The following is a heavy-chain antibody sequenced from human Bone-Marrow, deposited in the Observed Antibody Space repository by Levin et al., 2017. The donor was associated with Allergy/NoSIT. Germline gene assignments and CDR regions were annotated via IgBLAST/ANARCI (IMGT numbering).Heavy chain of an antibody. D-gene: IGHD5-12*01. CDR3: ARDLSGYALDY. V-gene: IGHV3-33*01. CDR2: IWYDGTKK. CDR1: RFSFSSYN. J-gene: IGHJ4*02. Sequence: PGESLKISCSASRFSFSSYNMHWVRQAPGKGLEWVALIWYDGTKKYYADSVKGRFTISRDNSKNTLYLQMNSLRAEDTAVYYCARDLSGYALDYWGQGTLVTVSS.